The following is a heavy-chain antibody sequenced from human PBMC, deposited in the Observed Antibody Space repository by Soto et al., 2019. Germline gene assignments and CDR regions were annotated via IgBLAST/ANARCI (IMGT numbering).Heavy chain of an antibody. CDR3: ARSVAVPGAHIDY. CDR1: GGSISGSY. CDR2: VYYTGST. Sequence: SETLSLTCSVSGGSISGSYWSWIRQSPGKELEWLGYVYYTGSTNYSPSLRSRVSISVDTSKNEFSLRLSSVTAADTAVYFCARSVAVPGAHIDYWGQGTQVTVSS. V-gene: IGHV4-59*01. D-gene: IGHD6-19*01. J-gene: IGHJ4*02.